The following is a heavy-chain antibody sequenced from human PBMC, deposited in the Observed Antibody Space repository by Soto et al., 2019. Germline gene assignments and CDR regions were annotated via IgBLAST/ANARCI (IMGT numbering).Heavy chain of an antibody. CDR2: IYYSGST. V-gene: IGHV4-59*01. CDR1: GGSIRRYY. D-gene: IGHD6-6*01. Sequence: SETLSLTCTVSGGSIRRYYWSWIRQPTGKGLEWIGYIYYSGSTNYNPSLKSRVTISVDTSKNQFSLKLSSVTAADTAVYYCARDHGIAARPGGMDVWGQGTTVT. CDR3: ARDHGIAARPGGMDV. J-gene: IGHJ6*02.